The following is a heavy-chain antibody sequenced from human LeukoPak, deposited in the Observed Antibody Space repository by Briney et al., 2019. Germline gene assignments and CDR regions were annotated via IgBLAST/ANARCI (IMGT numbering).Heavy chain of an antibody. CDR1: GFTFSSYA. D-gene: IGHD3-22*01. V-gene: IGHV3-23*01. J-gene: IGHJ4*02. CDR3: AKGSGYYRRDFDY. CDR2: ISGGGGGT. Sequence: GGSLRLSCVASGFTFSSYAMSWVRQAPGKGLEWVSAISGGGGGTYYADSVKGRFTISRDNSKNTLYLQMNSLRAEDTAVYYCAKGSGYYRRDFDYWGQGTLVTVSS.